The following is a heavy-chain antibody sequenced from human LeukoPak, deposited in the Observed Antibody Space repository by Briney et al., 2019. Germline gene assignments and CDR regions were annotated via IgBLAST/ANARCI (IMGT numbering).Heavy chain of an antibody. V-gene: IGHV3-21*01. CDR2: ISSSSSYI. D-gene: IGHD4-17*01. CDR1: GFTFSSYS. Sequence: PGGSLRLSCAASGFTFSSYSMNWVRQAPGKGLEWVSSISSSSSYIYYADSVRGRFTISRDNAKNSLYLQMISLRAEDTAVYYCARDTGWYFDLWGRGTLVTVSS. J-gene: IGHJ2*01. CDR3: ARDTGWYFDL.